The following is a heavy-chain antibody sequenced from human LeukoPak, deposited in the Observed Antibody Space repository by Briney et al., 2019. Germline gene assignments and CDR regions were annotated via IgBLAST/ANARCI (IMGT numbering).Heavy chain of an antibody. Sequence: ASVKVSCKASGYTFSSYGFSWVRQAPGQGLEWMGWINAYNGNTNYAQNLQGRVTMTTDTSTSTAYMELRSLRSDDAAVYYCARRQGTTLNFDYWGQGTLVTVSS. V-gene: IGHV1-18*01. D-gene: IGHD1-1*01. CDR3: ARRQGTTLNFDY. CDR1: GYTFSSYG. J-gene: IGHJ4*02. CDR2: INAYNGNT.